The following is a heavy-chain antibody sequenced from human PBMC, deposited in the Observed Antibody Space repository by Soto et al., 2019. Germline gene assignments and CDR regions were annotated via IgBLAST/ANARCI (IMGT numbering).Heavy chain of an antibody. CDR2: MNPNSGNT. V-gene: IGHV1-8*01. D-gene: IGHD6-13*01. J-gene: IGHJ6*02. Sequence: QVQLVQSGAEVKKPGASVKVSCKASGYTFTSYDINWVRQATGQGLEWMGWMNPNSGNTGYAKKFQGRVTKTRNTSISIAYVELSSLRSEDTAVYYCARRGYSSSWYYYYYYGMDVGGQGTTVTGSS. CDR3: ARRGYSSSWYYYYYYGMDV. CDR1: GYTFTSYD.